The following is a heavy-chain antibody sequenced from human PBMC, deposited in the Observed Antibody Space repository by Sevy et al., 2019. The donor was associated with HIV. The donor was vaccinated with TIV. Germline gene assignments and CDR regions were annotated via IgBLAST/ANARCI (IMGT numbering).Heavy chain of an antibody. J-gene: IGHJ4*02. Sequence: GGSLRLSCAASGFTFSSYSMNWVRQAPGKGLEWVSSIGSSSSYIYYADSVKGRFTISRDNAKNSLYLQMNSLRAEDTAVYYCARGPRGAAVADFDHWGQGTLVTVSS. CDR3: ARGPRGAAVADFDH. V-gene: IGHV3-21*01. CDR2: IGSSSSYI. CDR1: GFTFSSYS. D-gene: IGHD6-13*01.